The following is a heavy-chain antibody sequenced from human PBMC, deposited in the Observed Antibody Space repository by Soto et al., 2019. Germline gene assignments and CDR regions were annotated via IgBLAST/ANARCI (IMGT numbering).Heavy chain of an antibody. CDR3: AKDRLLYGSGSYLFDY. J-gene: IGHJ4*02. CDR1: GFTFSSYA. V-gene: IGHV3-23*01. Sequence: GGSLRLSCAASGFTFSSYAMSWVRQAPGKGLEWVSGISSSGGSTYSADSVKGRFTISRDNSKNTLYLQMNSLRAEDTAVYYCAKDRLLYGSGSYLFDYWGQGTLVTV. CDR2: ISSSGGST. D-gene: IGHD3-10*01.